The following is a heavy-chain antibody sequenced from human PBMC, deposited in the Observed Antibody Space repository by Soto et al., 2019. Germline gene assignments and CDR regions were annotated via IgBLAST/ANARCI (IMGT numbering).Heavy chain of an antibody. CDR3: ARGITSTPAVQGDAPDNCYFAP. D-gene: IGHD1-1*01. J-gene: IGHJ5*02. V-gene: IGHV4-34*01. Sequence: PSETLSLTCAVYGGSFSGYYWSWIRQPPGKGLEWIGEINHSGSSNQNPSLKSRVTISVDTSKNQFSLKLKSLTAADTAVYYCARGITSTPAVQGDAPDNCYFAPWGLGTLVTVSS. CDR2: INHSGSS. CDR1: GGSFSGYY.